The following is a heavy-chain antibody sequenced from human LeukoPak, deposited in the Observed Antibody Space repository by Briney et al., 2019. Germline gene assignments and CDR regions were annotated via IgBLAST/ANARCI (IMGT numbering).Heavy chain of an antibody. CDR1: GFTFSSYW. D-gene: IGHD3-22*01. Sequence: GGSLRLSCAASGFTFSSYWMTWVRQAPGKGLEWVANIKQDGSEKYYVDSVKGRFTISRDNAKNTLNLQMNSLRAEDTAVYYCARDLGQYYDTSDNWFDPWGQGTLVTVSS. CDR3: ARDLGQYYDTSDNWFDP. V-gene: IGHV3-7*01. CDR2: IKQDGSEK. J-gene: IGHJ5*02.